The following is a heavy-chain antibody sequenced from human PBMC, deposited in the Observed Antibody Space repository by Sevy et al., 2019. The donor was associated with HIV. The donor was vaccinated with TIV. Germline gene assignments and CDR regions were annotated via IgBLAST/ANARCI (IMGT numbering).Heavy chain of an antibody. V-gene: IGHV3-15*07. CDR3: TTAKSVTRGFFYYYDGLDV. CDR1: GFTFSNAW. Sequence: GGSLRLSCAASGFTFSNAWMNWVRQAPGKGLEWVGRIKSKSDGGKADYAAPVKGRFTISIEDSKNALFLQMNSLNTEDTGVYFCTTAKSVTRGFFYYYDGLDVWGQGTTVTVSS. D-gene: IGHD4-17*01. CDR2: IKSKSDGGKA. J-gene: IGHJ6*02.